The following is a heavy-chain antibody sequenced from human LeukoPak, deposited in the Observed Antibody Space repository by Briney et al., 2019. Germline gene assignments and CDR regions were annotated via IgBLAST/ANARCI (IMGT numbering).Heavy chain of an antibody. CDR1: GGSISSGDYS. CDR3: ARVPTLGKYYFDY. CDR2: IYHSGSS. Sequence: PSETLSLTCAVSGGSISSGDYSWSWIRQPPGKGLEWIGYIYHSGSSYYNPSLKSRVAISVDRSKNQFSLKVSSVTAADTAVYYCARVPTLGKYYFDYWGQGTLVTVSS. V-gene: IGHV4-30-2*01. D-gene: IGHD3-16*01. J-gene: IGHJ4*02.